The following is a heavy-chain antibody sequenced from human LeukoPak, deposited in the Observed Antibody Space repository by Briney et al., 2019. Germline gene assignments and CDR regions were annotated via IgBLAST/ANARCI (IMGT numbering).Heavy chain of an antibody. V-gene: IGHV3-23*01. CDR2: IGYRGGSI. J-gene: IGHJ4*02. CDR3: AKGPSGSYYFDY. CDR1: GITFSNYA. D-gene: IGHD1-26*01. Sequence: GGSLRLSCAASGITFSNYAMSWVRQAPGKGLEWVSIIGYRGGSIYYAYSVKGRFTISRDNSKNTLSLQMNGLRPEDTAVYYCAKGPSGSYYFDYWGQGTLVTVSS.